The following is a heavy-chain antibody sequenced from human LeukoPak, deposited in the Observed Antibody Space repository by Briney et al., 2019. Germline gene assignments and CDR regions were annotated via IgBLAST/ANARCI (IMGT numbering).Heavy chain of an antibody. CDR1: GYTFTGYY. D-gene: IGHD3-9*01. CDR3: ARNSRLRYFDWLSKGPYFDY. CDR2: INPNSGGT. V-gene: IGHV1-2*02. J-gene: IGHJ4*02. Sequence: ASVKASCKASGYTFTGYYMHWVRQAPGQGLEWMGWINPNSGGTNYAQKFQGRVTMTRDTSISTAYMELSRLRSDDTAVYYCARNSRLRYFDWLSKGPYFDYWGQGTLVTVSS.